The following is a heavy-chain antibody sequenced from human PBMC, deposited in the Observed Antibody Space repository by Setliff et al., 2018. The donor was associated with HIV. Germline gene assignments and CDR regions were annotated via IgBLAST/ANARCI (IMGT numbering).Heavy chain of an antibody. Sequence: PSQTLSLTCAVSGYSISSGYYWGWIRQPPGKGLEWIGRIFSSGSTNYNPSLKSRVTISVDTSKNQFSLKLSSVTAADTAVYYCARMYSGYDWSPAGARTRYFDYWGQGTLVTVSS. CDR1: GYSISSGYY. V-gene: IGHV4-38-2*01. J-gene: IGHJ4*02. CDR2: IFSSGST. D-gene: IGHD5-12*01. CDR3: ARMYSGYDWSPAGARTRYFDY.